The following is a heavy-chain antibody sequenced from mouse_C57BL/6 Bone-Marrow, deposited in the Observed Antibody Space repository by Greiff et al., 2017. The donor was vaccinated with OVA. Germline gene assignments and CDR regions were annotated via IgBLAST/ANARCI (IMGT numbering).Heavy chain of an antibody. J-gene: IGHJ2*01. CDR3: AREEGIYYYL. V-gene: IGHV1-50*01. CDR2: IDPSDSYT. Sequence: QVQLQQPGAELVKPGASVKLSCKASGYTFTSYWMQWVKQRPGQGLEWIGEIDPSDSYTNYNQKFKGKATLTVDTSSSTAYMQLSSLTSEDSAVYYCAREEGIYYYLWGQGTTLTVSS. CDR1: GYTFTSYW. D-gene: IGHD1-1*01.